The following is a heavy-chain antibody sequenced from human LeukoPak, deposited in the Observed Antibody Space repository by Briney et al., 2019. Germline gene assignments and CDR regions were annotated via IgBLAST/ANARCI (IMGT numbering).Heavy chain of an antibody. CDR1: GGSISSSNW. V-gene: IGHV4-4*02. Sequence: TSGTLSLTCAVSGGSISSSNWWSWVRQPPGKGLEWIGEIYHSGSTNYNPSLKSRVTISVDKSKNQFSLKLSSVTAADTAVYYCAREGRIYSSSWYHAIDHGGFDYWGQGTLVTVSS. J-gene: IGHJ4*02. CDR2: IYHSGST. D-gene: IGHD6-13*01. CDR3: AREGRIYSSSWYHAIDHGGFDY.